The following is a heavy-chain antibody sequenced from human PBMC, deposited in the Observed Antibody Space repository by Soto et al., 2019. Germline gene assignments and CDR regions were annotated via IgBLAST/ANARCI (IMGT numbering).Heavy chain of an antibody. CDR3: ARGDVLMVYAVVYYYYGMDV. CDR1: GGTFSSYD. V-gene: IGHV1-8*02. CDR2: TNPNSGNT. Sequence: ASVKVSCKASGGTFSSYDINWVRQATGEGLEWMGWTNPNSGNTGYAQKFQGRVTMTRNTSISTAYMELSSLRSEDTAVYYCARGDVLMVYAVVYYYYGMDVWGQGTTVTVSS. J-gene: IGHJ6*02. D-gene: IGHD2-8*01.